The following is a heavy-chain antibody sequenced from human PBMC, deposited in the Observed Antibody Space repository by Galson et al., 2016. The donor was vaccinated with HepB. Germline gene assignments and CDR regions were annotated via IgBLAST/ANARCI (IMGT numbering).Heavy chain of an antibody. CDR2: IYWDDDK. D-gene: IGHD1-7*01. Sequence: PALVKPTQTLTLTCTFSGFSLTNGGVGVGWIRQPPGKALEWLALIYWDDDKRYSPSLKNRLTITKDTSKNQVVLVMASMDPVDTGTYYCARSLGTAIFDYWGQGSLVLVSS. CDR1: GFSLTNGGVG. CDR3: ARSLGTAIFDY. V-gene: IGHV2-5*02. J-gene: IGHJ4*02.